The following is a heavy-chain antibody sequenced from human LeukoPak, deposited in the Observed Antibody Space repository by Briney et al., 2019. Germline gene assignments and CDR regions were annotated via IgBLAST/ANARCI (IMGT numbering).Heavy chain of an antibody. J-gene: IGHJ6*02. CDR2: IYHSGST. CDR3: ARDSSYYDSSGYYYYGMDV. CDR1: GGSISSGGYS. V-gene: IGHV4-30-2*01. D-gene: IGHD3-22*01. Sequence: SETLSLTCAVSGGSISSGGYSWSWIRQPPGKGLEWIGYIYHSGSTYYNPSLKSRVTISVDRSKNQFSLKLSSVTAADTAVYYCARDSSYYDSSGYYYYGMDVWGQGTTVTVSS.